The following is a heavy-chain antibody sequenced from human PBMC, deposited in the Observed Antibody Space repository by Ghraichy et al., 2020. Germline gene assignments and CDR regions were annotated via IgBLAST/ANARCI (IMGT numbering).Heavy chain of an antibody. CDR1: GFIFSNYG. Sequence: GGSLRLSCLASGFIFSNYGMHWVRQAPGKGLEWVAFIRFDGTSKYYADSVKGRFTISRDNSKNTVYLQMNSVRAEDTAVYHCANNPEILGGNYHGDDYWGQGTLVTVSS. V-gene: IGHV3-30*02. J-gene: IGHJ4*02. CDR2: IRFDGTSK. CDR3: ANNPEILGGNYHGDDY. D-gene: IGHD1-1*01.